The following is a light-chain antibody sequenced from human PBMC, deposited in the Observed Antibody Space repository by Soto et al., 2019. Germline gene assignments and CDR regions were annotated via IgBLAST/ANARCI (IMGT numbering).Light chain of an antibody. CDR3: CSYAGSRTVV. CDR2: DVS. J-gene: IGLJ2*01. CDR1: SSDVGSYNY. Sequence: QSALTQPRSVSGSPGQSVTISCTGTSSDVGSYNYVSWYQQHPGKAPKLMIYDVSKRPSGVPDRFSGSKSGNTASLTISGLQAEDEADYYCCSYAGSRTVVFGGGTKLTVL. V-gene: IGLV2-11*01.